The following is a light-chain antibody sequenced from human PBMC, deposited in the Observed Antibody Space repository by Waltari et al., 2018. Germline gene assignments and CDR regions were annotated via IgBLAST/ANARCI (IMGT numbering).Light chain of an antibody. CDR2: DAS. V-gene: IGKV3-20*01. Sequence: IVLTQSPASLSLSPGDRATLSRRASQSVGRTLAWYQQRPGQAPRLLICDASTRATGIPDRFSGSGSGTDFRLTISRLEPEDFAVYYCQKYGTRPATFGQGTKVEVK. J-gene: IGKJ1*01. CDR3: QKYGTRPAT. CDR1: QSVGRT.